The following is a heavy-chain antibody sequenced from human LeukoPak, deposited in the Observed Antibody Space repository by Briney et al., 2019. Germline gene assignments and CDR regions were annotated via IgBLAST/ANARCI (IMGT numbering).Heavy chain of an antibody. J-gene: IGHJ4*02. V-gene: IGHV3-23*01. CDR2: ISGSGGST. CDR1: GFTFSGYA. D-gene: IGHD1-26*01. Sequence: GGSLRLSCAASGFTFSGYAMSWVRQAPGKGLQWVSAISGSGGSTYYADSVKGRFTISRDNSKNTLYLQMNSLRAEDTAVYYCAKFPPPVGAPRPTDYWGQGTLVTVSS. CDR3: AKFPPPVGAPRPTDY.